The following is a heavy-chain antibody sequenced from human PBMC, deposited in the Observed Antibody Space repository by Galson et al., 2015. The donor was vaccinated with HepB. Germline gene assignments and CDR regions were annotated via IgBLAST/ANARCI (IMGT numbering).Heavy chain of an antibody. CDR1: GGSISSDY. V-gene: IGHV4-59*01. D-gene: IGHD6-19*01. CDR3: ARSLGSGWKRGIVGSFDI. CDR2: IYYSGSS. J-gene: IGHJ3*02. Sequence: TLSLTCSVSGGSISSDYWSWIRQPPGKGLEWIGYIYYSGSSNYNSSLKSRVTISVDTSKKQFSLKLRSVTAADTAVYYCARSLGSGWKRGIVGSFDIWGQGTMVTVSS.